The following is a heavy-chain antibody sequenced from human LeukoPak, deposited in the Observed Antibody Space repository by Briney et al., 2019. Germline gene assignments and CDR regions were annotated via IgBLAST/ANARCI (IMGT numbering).Heavy chain of an antibody. CDR2: ISWNSGSI. J-gene: IGHJ4*02. D-gene: IGHD5-18*01. V-gene: IGHV3-9*01. Sequence: PGGSLRLSCAASGFTFDDYAMHWVRQAPGKGLEWVSGISWNSGSIGYADSVKGRFTISGDNAKNSLYLQMNSLRAEDTALYYCAKDMGYSYLYYFDYWGQGTLVTVSS. CDR3: AKDMGYSYLYYFDY. CDR1: GFTFDDYA.